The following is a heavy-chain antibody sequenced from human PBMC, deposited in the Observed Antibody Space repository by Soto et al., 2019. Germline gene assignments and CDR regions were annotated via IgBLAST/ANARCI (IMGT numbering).Heavy chain of an antibody. CDR3: AGVEYYDSSGGPPEYYFDY. CDR1: GGTFSSYA. J-gene: IGHJ4*02. V-gene: IGHV1-69*01. Sequence: QVQLVQSGAEVKKPGSSVKVSCKASGGTFSSYAISWVRQAPGQGLEWMGGIIPIFGTANYAQKFQGRVTITADESTSTAYMELSSLSFEDTAVYYCAGVEYYDSSGGPPEYYFDYWGQGTLVTVSS. D-gene: IGHD3-22*01. CDR2: IIPIFGTA.